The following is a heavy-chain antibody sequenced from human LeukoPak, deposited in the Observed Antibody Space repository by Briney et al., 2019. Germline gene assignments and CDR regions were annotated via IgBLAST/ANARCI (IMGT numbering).Heavy chain of an antibody. D-gene: IGHD2-2*01. Sequence: PGGSLRLSCATSGFTFSNAWMSWARQAPGKGLEWVSAISGSGGSTYYADSVKGRFTISRDNSKNTLYLQMNSLRAEDTAVYYCAKDRDQLMLYPPRDLDPWGQGTLVTVSS. CDR2: ISGSGGST. CDR3: AKDRDQLMLYPPRDLDP. J-gene: IGHJ5*02. V-gene: IGHV3-23*01. CDR1: GFTFSNAW.